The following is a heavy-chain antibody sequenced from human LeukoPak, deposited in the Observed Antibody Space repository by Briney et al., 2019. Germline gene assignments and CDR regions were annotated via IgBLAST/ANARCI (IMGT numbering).Heavy chain of an antibody. CDR1: GGSISSGTYY. D-gene: IGHD3-10*01. J-gene: IGHJ5*02. V-gene: IGHV4-61*09. Sequence: PSETLSLTCTVSGGSISSGTYYWSWIRQPAGKGLEWIGHIYSSGSTSYKPSLKSRVTISIDTPKNQFSLKLSSVTAADTAVYYCARMGISMVRGLMRGNWCDRWGQGTLVTVS. CDR2: IYSSGST. CDR3: ARMGISMVRGLMRGNWCDR.